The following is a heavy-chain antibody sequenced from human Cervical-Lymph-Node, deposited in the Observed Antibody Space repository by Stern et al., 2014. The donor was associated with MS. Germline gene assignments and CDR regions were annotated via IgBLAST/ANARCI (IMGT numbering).Heavy chain of an antibody. Sequence: QVQLVQSGAEVKKPGASVKVSCKASGYTFTSYDINWVRQATGQGLEWMGWMNPNSGNTGYAQKFQGRVTMTRNTSIRTAYMELSSLRLEDTAVYYCARVPHRYSQQHAPMGYWGQGTLVTVSS. V-gene: IGHV1-8*01. D-gene: IGHD5-18*01. CDR2: MNPNSGNT. J-gene: IGHJ4*02. CDR3: ARVPHRYSQQHAPMGY. CDR1: GYTFTSYD.